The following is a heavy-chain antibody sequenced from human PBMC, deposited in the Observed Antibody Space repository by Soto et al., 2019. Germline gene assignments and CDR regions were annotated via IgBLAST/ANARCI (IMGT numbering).Heavy chain of an antibody. J-gene: IGHJ4*02. CDR2: IYYSGGT. D-gene: IGHD3-22*01. CDR1: GGSISSGGYY. Sequence: QVQLQESGPGLVKPSQTLSLTCTVSGGSISSGGYYWSWIRQHPGKGLEWIGYIYYSGGTYYNPSLTSRVTISVDTSKNQFSLKLSSVTAADTAVYYCASGRSSGYYYFDYWGQGTLVTVSS. V-gene: IGHV4-31*03. CDR3: ASGRSSGYYYFDY.